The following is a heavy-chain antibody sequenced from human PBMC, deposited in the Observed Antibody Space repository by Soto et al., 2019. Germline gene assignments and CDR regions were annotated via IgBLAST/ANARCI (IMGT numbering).Heavy chain of an antibody. Sequence: SETLSLTCTVSGGSISSGDYYWSWIRQPPGKGLEWIGYIYYSGSTYYNPSLKSRVTISVDTSKNQFSLKLSSVTAADTAVYYCARDRTTVTTSNSYYYYYGMDVWGQGTTVTVSS. CDR2: IYYSGST. CDR1: GGSISSGDYY. J-gene: IGHJ6*02. CDR3: ARDRTTVTTSNSYYYYYGMDV. D-gene: IGHD4-4*01. V-gene: IGHV4-30-4*01.